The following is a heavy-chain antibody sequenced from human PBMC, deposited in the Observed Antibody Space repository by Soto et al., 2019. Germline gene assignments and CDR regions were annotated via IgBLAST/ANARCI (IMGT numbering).Heavy chain of an antibody. Sequence: VRLQESGPGLVKASETLSLTCTVSGDSISRYFWNWVRQSPGKGLEWIGNVYYTGAATYNPSLKSRVTISVDPSNSQFSLRLSSVTAADTAVYYCAKVGVKRAMDFSSGYYNWFDTWGQGTLVTVSS. CDR1: GDSISRYF. CDR2: VYYTGAA. CDR3: AKVGVKRAMDFSSGYYNWFDT. V-gene: IGHV4-59*01. D-gene: IGHD3-3*01. J-gene: IGHJ5*02.